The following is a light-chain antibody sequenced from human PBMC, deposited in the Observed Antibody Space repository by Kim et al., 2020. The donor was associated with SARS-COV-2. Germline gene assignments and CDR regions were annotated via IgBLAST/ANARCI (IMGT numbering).Light chain of an antibody. V-gene: IGKV1-39*01. J-gene: IGKJ2*01. CDR2: AAS. Sequence: DIQMTQSPSSLSASVGDRVTITCRASQSISTYLNWYQQKPGKAPKLLIYAASSLQSGVPPRFSGTGSGTEFTLTISILQPEDFATFYCQQSYSTPYTFGQGTKLEI. CDR1: QSISTY. CDR3: QQSYSTPYT.